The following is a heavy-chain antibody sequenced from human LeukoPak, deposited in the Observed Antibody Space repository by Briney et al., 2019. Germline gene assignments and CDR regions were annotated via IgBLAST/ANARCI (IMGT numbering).Heavy chain of an antibody. Sequence: PSETLSLTCTVSGGSISSYYWSWIRQPPGKGLEWIGYIYYSGSTNYNPSLKSRVTISVDTSKNQFSLKLSSVTAADTAVYYCASHVVVTATFDYWGQGTLVTVSS. J-gene: IGHJ4*02. V-gene: IGHV4-59*12. CDR3: ASHVVVTATFDY. CDR2: IYYSGST. CDR1: GGSISSYY. D-gene: IGHD2-21*02.